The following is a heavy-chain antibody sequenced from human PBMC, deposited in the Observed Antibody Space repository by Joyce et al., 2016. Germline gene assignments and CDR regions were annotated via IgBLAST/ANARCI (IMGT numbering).Heavy chain of an antibody. CDR3: AKDGQYYLGSGSFYRGDYYQYYYMDV. CDR1: GFSFSNYG. D-gene: IGHD3-10*01. CDR2: ISFDGNNK. V-gene: IGHV3-30*18. Sequence: QVQLVESGGGVVQPGTSLRLSCAASGFSFSNYGLHWVRPDPGKGLEWVAVISFDGNNKYYADSVKGRFTISRDNSKNTLYVQMDSLRAEDTAVYYCAKDGQYYLGSGSFYRGDYYQYYYMDVWGKGTTVTVSS. J-gene: IGHJ6*03.